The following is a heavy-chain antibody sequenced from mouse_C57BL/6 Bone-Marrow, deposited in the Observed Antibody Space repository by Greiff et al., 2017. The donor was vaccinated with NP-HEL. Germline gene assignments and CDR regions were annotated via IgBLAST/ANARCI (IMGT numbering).Heavy chain of an antibody. CDR3: ARSLSSGYLYYFDY. V-gene: IGHV1-55*01. CDR2: IYPGSGST. J-gene: IGHJ2*01. CDR1: GYTFTSYW. D-gene: IGHD3-2*02. Sequence: VQLQQPGAELVKPGASVKMSCKASGYTFTSYWITWVKQRPGQGLEWIGDIYPGSGSTNYNEKLKSQATLTVDTSSSTAYMQLSSLTSEDSAVYYCARSLSSGYLYYFDYWGQGTTLTVSS.